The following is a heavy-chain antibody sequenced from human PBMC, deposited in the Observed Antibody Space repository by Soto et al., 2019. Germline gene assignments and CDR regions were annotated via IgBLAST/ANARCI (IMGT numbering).Heavy chain of an antibody. D-gene: IGHD6-13*01. J-gene: IGHJ6*02. CDR2: IYPGDSDT. CDR1: GYSFTSYW. CDR3: ARTSAAGKYYYGMDV. Sequence: PGESLKISCKGSGYSFTSYWIGWVRQMPGKGLEWMGIIYPGDSDTRYSPSFQGQVTISADKSISTAYLQWSSLKASDTAMYYRARTSAAGKYYYGMDVWGQGTTVTV. V-gene: IGHV5-51*01.